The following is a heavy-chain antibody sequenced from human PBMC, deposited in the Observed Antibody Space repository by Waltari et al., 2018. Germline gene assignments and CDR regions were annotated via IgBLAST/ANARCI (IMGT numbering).Heavy chain of an antibody. CDR1: GFTFSSYS. D-gene: IGHD3-10*01. CDR3: ARAHGVPRYYYYYGMDV. Sequence: EVQLLESGGGLVQPGGSLRLSCAASGFTFSSYSMNWVRQAPGKGLEWVSYISSSSSTIYYADSVKGRFTIARDNAKNSLYLQMNSLRAEDTAVYYCARAHGVPRYYYYYGMDVWGQGTTVTVSS. J-gene: IGHJ6*02. CDR2: ISSSSSTI. V-gene: IGHV3-48*01.